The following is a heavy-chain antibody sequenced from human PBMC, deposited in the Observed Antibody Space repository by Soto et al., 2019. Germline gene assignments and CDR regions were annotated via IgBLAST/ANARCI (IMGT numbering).Heavy chain of an antibody. J-gene: IGHJ4*02. Sequence: GGSLRLSCAASGFTFSSYAMSWVRQAPGKGLEWVSAISGSGGSTYYADSVKGRFTISRDNSKDTLYLQMNSLRAEDTAVYYCAKDPYSSSLSPTFDYWGQGTLVTVSS. V-gene: IGHV3-23*01. D-gene: IGHD6-6*01. CDR1: GFTFSSYA. CDR3: AKDPYSSSLSPTFDY. CDR2: ISGSGGST.